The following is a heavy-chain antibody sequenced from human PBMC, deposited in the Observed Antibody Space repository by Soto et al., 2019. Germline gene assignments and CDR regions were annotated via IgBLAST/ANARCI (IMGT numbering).Heavy chain of an antibody. J-gene: IGHJ6*02. CDR2: ISASSDYI. V-gene: IGHV3-21*01. CDR3: ARHCMSPSCYDGMDV. D-gene: IGHD2-2*01. Sequence: VQLVESGGGLVKPGGSLRLSCTASGFTFSSYSMNWVRQAPGKGLEWVSSISASSDYIFYIDSLKGRLTISRDNAKNSLYLQLNSLRAEDTAVYYCARHCMSPSCYDGMDVWGQGTTVTVSS. CDR1: GFTFSSYS.